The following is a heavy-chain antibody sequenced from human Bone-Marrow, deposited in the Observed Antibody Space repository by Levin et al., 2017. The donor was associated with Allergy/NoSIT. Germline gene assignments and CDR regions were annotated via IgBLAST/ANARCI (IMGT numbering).Heavy chain of an antibody. V-gene: IGHV3-11*01. D-gene: IGHD3-9*01. J-gene: IGHJ5*02. CDR1: GFTFSDYY. CDR3: ARENDILTGSRWFDP. CDR2: INSSGSDI. Sequence: GESLKISCAASGFTFSDYYMTWIRQAPGKGLEWISDINSSGSDIFYGDSVKGRFTISRDNAKNSLYLEMNSLRPEDTAVYYCARENDILTGSRWFDPWGQGTLVTVSS.